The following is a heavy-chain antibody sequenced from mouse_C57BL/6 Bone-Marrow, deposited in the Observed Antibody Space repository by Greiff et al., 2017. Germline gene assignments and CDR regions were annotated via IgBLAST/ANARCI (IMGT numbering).Heavy chain of an antibody. CDR2: ISDGGSYT. V-gene: IGHV5-4*01. CDR1: GFTFSSYA. Sequence: EVMLVESGGGLVKPGGSLKLSCAASGFTFSSYAMSWVRQTPEKRLEWVATISDGGSYTYYPDNVKGRFTISRDNAKNNLYLQMSHLKSEDTAMYYCARDGGFLAWFAYWGQGTLVTVSA. CDR3: ARDGGFLAWFAY. J-gene: IGHJ3*01.